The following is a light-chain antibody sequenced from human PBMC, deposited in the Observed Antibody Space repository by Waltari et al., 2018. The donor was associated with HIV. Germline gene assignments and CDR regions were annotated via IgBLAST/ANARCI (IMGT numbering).Light chain of an antibody. V-gene: IGLV2-8*01. Sequence: QSALTQPPSASASPGQSVTISCTGTSSDVGGYTFVSWYQQRPGKAPKLIIYQVTRRPSGVPDRFSGSKSDNTASLTVSGLQVEDEADYYCSSFAGNNDKVVFGGGTKLTVL. CDR2: QVT. J-gene: IGLJ2*01. CDR1: SSDVGGYTF. CDR3: SSFAGNNDKVV.